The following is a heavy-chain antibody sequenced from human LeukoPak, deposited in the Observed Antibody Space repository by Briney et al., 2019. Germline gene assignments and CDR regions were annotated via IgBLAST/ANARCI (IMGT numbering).Heavy chain of an antibody. V-gene: IGHV1-46*01. Sequence: ASVKVSCKASGGTFTSYAISWVRQSPGQGLEWMGIINPSGGSTSYAQKFQGRVTMTRDMSTSTVYMELRSLRSDDTAVYYCARVGHRGEDHFDYWGQGTLVTVSS. CDR3: ARVGHRGEDHFDY. CDR1: GGTFTSYA. CDR2: INPSGGST. J-gene: IGHJ4*02. D-gene: IGHD2-21*01.